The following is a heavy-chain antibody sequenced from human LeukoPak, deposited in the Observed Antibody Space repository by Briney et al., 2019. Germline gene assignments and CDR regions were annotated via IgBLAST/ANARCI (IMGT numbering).Heavy chain of an antibody. J-gene: IGHJ4*02. CDR1: GFTFSSYA. D-gene: IGHD4-11*01. V-gene: IGHV3-23*01. CDR3: AKDHDYTTYGYYFDY. CDR2: IGAGGTFT. Sequence: GGSLRLSCTASGFTFSSYAMNWVRQAPGKGLEWVSGIGAGGTFTYYADSVKGRFTISRDNSRTTLYLQMNSLRADDTAVYYCAKDHDYTTYGYYFDYWGQGTLVTVSS.